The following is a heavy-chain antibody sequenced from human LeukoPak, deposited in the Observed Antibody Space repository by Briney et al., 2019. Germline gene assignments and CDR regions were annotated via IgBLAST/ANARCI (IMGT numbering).Heavy chain of an antibody. J-gene: IGHJ1*01. Sequence: SETLSLTCTVSGGSISSYYWSWIRQPPGKGLEWIGYIYYSGSTDYNPSLKSRVTISVDTSKNQFSLKLSSVTAADTAVYYCASKSSSWYPDFQHWGQGTLVTVSS. CDR1: GGSISSYY. CDR2: IYYSGST. V-gene: IGHV4-59*01. CDR3: ASKSSSWYPDFQH. D-gene: IGHD6-13*01.